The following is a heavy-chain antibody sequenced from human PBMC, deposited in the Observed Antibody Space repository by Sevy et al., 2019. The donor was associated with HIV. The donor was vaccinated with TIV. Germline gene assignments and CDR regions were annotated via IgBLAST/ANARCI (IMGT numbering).Heavy chain of an antibody. CDR1: GFAFSSYA. CDR2: ISYDGSNK. D-gene: IGHD1-26*01. J-gene: IGHJ1*01. V-gene: IGHV3-30-3*01. Sequence: GGSLRLSCAASGFAFSSYAMHWVCQAPGKGLEWVSVISYDGSNKYYADSVKGRFTVSRDNSRNILSLEMNSLRRDDTAVYYCARGENDDEFFQYWGQCTLVTVSS. CDR3: ARGENDDEFFQY.